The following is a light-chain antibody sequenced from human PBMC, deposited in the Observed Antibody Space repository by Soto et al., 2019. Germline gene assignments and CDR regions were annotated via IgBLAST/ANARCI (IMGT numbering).Light chain of an antibody. Sequence: DIQMTQSPSTVSASVGDGVTITCRASQSIRTWLAWYQQKPGNPPKLLIYDASTLESGVSSGFSGSGSGTEFTLTISSLQPDDFATYYCQHYNSYSEAFGQGTKLDIK. V-gene: IGKV1-5*01. CDR1: QSIRTW. CDR2: DAS. J-gene: IGKJ1*01. CDR3: QHYNSYSEA.